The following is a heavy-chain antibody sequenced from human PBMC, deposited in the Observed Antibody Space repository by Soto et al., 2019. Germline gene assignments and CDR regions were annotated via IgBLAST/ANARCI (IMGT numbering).Heavy chain of an antibody. CDR3: ARETSIAARSWFDP. CDR2: ISYDGSNK. CDR1: GFTFSSYA. Sequence: QVQLVESGGGVVQPGRSLRLSCAASGFTFSSYAMHWVRQAPGKGLEWVVVISYDGSNKYYADSVKGRFTISRDNSKNTLYLQMNSLRAEDTAVYYCARETSIAARSWFDPWGQGTLVTVSS. V-gene: IGHV3-30-3*01. J-gene: IGHJ5*02. D-gene: IGHD6-6*01.